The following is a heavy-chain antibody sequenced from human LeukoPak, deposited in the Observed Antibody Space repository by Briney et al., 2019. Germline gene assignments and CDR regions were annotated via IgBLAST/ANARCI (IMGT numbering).Heavy chain of an antibody. V-gene: IGHV3-33*08. CDR3: ARGEGGNHDY. J-gene: IGHJ4*02. CDR2: IWYDGSNK. CDR1: GFTFSNAW. D-gene: IGHD2/OR15-2a*01. Sequence: GGSLRLSCAASGFTFSNAWMSWVRQAPGKGLEWVAVIWYDGSNKYYADSVKGRFTISRDNSKNTLYLQMNSLRAEDTAVYYCARGEGGNHDYWGQGTLVTVSS.